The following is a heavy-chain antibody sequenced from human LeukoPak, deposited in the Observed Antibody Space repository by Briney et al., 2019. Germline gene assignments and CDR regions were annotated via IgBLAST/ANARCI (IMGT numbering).Heavy chain of an antibody. CDR2: IYYSGST. V-gene: IGHV4-59*01. CDR3: ARGRLDGWFDP. D-gene: IGHD5-24*01. CDR1: GGSISSYY. Sequence: SETLSLTCTVSGGSISSYYWSWIRQPPGKGLEWIGYIYYSGSTNYNPSLRSRVTISVDTSKNQFSLKVSSVTAADTAVYYCARGRLDGWFDPWGQGTLVTVSS. J-gene: IGHJ5*02.